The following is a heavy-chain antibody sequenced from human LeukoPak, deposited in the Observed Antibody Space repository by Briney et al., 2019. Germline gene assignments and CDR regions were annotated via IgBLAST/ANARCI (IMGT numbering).Heavy chain of an antibody. CDR2: IYYSGST. CDR1: GGSISSSSFY. J-gene: IGHJ6*02. Sequence: PSETLPLTCTVSGGSISSSSFYWGWIRQPPGRGLEWIGSIYYSGSTYYNPSLKSRVTMSVDTSKNQFSLKLSSVTAADTAVYYCARQTGAAGAFNYYYYYGMDVWGQGTTVTVSS. D-gene: IGHD6-13*01. CDR3: ARQTGAAGAFNYYYYYGMDV. V-gene: IGHV4-39*01.